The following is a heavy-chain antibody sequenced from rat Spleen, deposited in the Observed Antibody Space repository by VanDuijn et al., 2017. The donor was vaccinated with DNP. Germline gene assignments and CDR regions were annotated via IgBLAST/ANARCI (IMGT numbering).Heavy chain of an antibody. V-gene: IGHV5-20*01. J-gene: IGHJ2*01. CDR2: LSYNGGTP. Sequence: EVLLVESDGGLVQPGRSLKLSCAVSGFTFSDYYMAWVRQAPAKGLEWVATLSYNGGTPYYRDSVKGRFTISRDNAKSTLNLQMNSLRSEDTATYYCTRDGPPYYGVPFDYWGQGVMVTVSS. D-gene: IGHD1-7*01. CDR1: GFTFSDYY. CDR3: TRDGPPYYGVPFDY.